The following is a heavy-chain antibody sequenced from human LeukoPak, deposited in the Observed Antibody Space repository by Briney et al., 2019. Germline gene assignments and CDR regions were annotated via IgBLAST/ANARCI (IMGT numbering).Heavy chain of an antibody. J-gene: IGHJ4*02. V-gene: IGHV4-34*01. D-gene: IGHD6-13*01. CDR2: INHSGST. Sequence: SETLSLTCAVYGRSFSGYYWSWIRQPPGKGLEWIGEINHSGSTNYNPSLKSRVTISVDTSKNQFSLKLSSVTAADTAVYYCARLRGYQRTPISSSWYSGYYFDYWGQGTLVTVSS. CDR3: ARLRGYQRTPISSSWYSGYYFDY. CDR1: GRSFSGYY.